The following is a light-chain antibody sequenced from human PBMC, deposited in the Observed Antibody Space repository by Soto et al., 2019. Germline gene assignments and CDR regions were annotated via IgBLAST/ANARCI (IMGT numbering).Light chain of an antibody. CDR2: DDS. V-gene: IGLV3-21*02. CDR3: QVWDSSGDPVI. J-gene: IGLJ2*01. Sequence: SYELTQPPSVSVAPGQTARITCGGYNIESKSVHWYQQRPGQAPVLVVHDDSDRPSGIPGRFSGSNSGNTATLTISRVEAGDEADYYCQVWDSSGDPVIFGGGTKLTVL. CDR1: NIESKS.